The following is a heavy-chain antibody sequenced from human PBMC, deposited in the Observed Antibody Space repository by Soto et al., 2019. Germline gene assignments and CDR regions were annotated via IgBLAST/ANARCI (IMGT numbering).Heavy chain of an antibody. J-gene: IGHJ6*03. CDR1: GGSIRSDGYY. V-gene: IGHV4-31*03. CDR2: IYHSGST. CDR3: ARIVGFGDVYYYMDV. Sequence: VQLQESGPGLVRPSQTLSLSCTVSGGSIRSDGYYWSWIRQHPGKVLEWAGYIYHSGSTYNNPSLKSRINISLDTSKNQFSLKVMPVTAADTAVYYCARIVGFGDVYYYMDVWGKGTTVTV. D-gene: IGHD3-10*01.